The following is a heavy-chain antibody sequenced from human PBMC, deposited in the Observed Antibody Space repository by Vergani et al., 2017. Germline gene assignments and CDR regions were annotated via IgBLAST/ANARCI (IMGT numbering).Heavy chain of an antibody. V-gene: IGHV3-23*01. D-gene: IGHD3-10*01. CDR1: GFTFSACP. CDR2: ISGSGVSA. J-gene: IGHJ4*02. Sequence: EVQLLQSGGGVIQPGGSVRLSCAASGFTFSACPMTWVRQAPGKGREWVSGISGSGVSAYYTDSLKGRFTISRDNSKNMLFLQMNNLRTEDTAIYYCAKQYFVSGNYLFDYWGQGTLVTVSS. CDR3: AKQYFVSGNYLFDY.